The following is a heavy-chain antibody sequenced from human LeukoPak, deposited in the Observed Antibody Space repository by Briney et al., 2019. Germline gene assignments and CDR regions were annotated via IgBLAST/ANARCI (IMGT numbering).Heavy chain of an antibody. CDR2: IKQDGSEK. Sequence: GGSLRLSCAASVFTFSSHWMSWVRQAPGKGLEWVANIKQDGSEKYYVDSVKGRFTISRDNAKNSLYLQMNSLRAEDTAVYYCASRAGYSSSWSAFDFWGQRTLVTVSS. J-gene: IGHJ4*02. CDR3: ASRAGYSSSWSAFDF. D-gene: IGHD6-13*01. V-gene: IGHV3-7*05. CDR1: VFTFSSHW.